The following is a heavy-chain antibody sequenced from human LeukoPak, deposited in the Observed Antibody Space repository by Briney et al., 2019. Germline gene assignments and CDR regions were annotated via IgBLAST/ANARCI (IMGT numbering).Heavy chain of an antibody. CDR2: TSGSGVNS. Sequence: GGSLRLSCAASGFTLRSYDMSWVRQAPGKGLEWVAATSGSGVNSYYADSVRGRFTISRDNSQNTLYLQMNSLRAEDTAVYYCAKASYYDILTGYSMGADYWGQGTLVTVSS. D-gene: IGHD3-9*01. J-gene: IGHJ4*02. CDR3: AKASYYDILTGYSMGADY. CDR1: GFTLRSYD. V-gene: IGHV3-23*01.